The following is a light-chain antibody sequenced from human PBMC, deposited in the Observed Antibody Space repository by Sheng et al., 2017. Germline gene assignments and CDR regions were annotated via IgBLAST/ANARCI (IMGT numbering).Light chain of an antibody. J-gene: IGLJ3*02. CDR2: EDS. CDR3: QSSDSSGIWV. V-gene: IGLV3-25*03. Sequence: SYELTQPPSMSVSPGQTAKLTCSGDALTKQYAYWYQQKTGQAPVMVISEDSTRPSGIPERFSGTSSGTTVTLTISGVQAEDEADYYCQSSDSSGIWVFGGGTKLTV. CDR1: ALTKQY.